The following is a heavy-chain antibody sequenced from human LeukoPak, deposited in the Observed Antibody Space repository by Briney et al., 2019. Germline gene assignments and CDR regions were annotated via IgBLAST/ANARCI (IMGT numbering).Heavy chain of an antibody. Sequence: ASVKVSCKASGYTFTSYAMHWVCQAPGQRLEWMGWINAGNGNTKYSQKFQGRVTITRDTSASTAYMELSSLRSEDTAVYYCARDRAYCSSTSCYKGWDYWGQGTLVTVSS. CDR3: ARDRAYCSSTSCYKGWDY. V-gene: IGHV1-3*01. CDR2: INAGNGNT. J-gene: IGHJ4*02. D-gene: IGHD2-2*02. CDR1: GYTFTSYA.